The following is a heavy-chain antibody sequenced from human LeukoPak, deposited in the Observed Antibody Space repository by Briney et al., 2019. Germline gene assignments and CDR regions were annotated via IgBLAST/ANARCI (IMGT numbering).Heavy chain of an antibody. CDR2: ISGSGGST. CDR3: ANHCSSSWYRAEYFQH. V-gene: IGHV3-23*01. D-gene: IGHD6-13*01. CDR1: GFTFSSYA. Sequence: GGSLRLSCAASGFTFSSYAMSWVRQAPGKGLEWVSAISGSGGSTYYADSVKGRFTISRDNSKNTLYLQMNSLRAEDTAVYYCANHCSSSWYRAEYFQHWGQGTLVTVSS. J-gene: IGHJ1*01.